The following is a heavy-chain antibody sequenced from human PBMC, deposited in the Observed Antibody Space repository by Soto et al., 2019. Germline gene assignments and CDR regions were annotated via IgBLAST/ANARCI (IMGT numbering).Heavy chain of an antibody. CDR3: AHRRPYSNSPEYFFDY. Sequence: QITLKESGPTLVKPTQTLTLTCTFSGFSLSTSGVDVGWIRQPPGKALEWLALISWDDDKRYSPSLKSRLTIPKDTSKNQGVLTMTHIDPLDTATYFCAHRRPYSNSPEYFFDYWGQGTLVTVSS. V-gene: IGHV2-5*02. D-gene: IGHD6-6*01. J-gene: IGHJ4*02. CDR1: GFSLSTSGVD. CDR2: ISWDDDK.